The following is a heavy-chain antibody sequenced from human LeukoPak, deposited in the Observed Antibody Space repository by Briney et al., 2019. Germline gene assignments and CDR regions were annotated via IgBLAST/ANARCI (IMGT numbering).Heavy chain of an antibody. J-gene: IGHJ4*02. Sequence: GGSLRLSCAASGFTFSSYSMNWVRQAPGKGLEWVSVIYSGGSTYYADSVKGRFTISRDNSKNTLYLQMNSLRAEDTAVYYCARVGGDYKGSFDYWGQGPLVTVSS. D-gene: IGHD4-17*01. CDR3: ARVGGDYKGSFDY. V-gene: IGHV3-53*01. CDR1: GFTFSSYS. CDR2: IYSGGST.